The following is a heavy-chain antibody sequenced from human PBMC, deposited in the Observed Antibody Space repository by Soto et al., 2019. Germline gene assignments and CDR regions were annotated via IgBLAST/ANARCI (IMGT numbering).Heavy chain of an antibody. CDR1: GGSFSGYY. Sequence: SETLSLTCAVYGGSFSGYYWSWIRQPPGKGLEWIGEINHSGSTNYNPSLKSRVTISVDTSKNQFSLKLSSVTAADTAVYYCARGDPLTGYRNWGQGTLVTVSS. CDR3: ARGDPLTGYRN. J-gene: IGHJ4*02. CDR2: INHSGST. D-gene: IGHD3-9*01. V-gene: IGHV4-34*01.